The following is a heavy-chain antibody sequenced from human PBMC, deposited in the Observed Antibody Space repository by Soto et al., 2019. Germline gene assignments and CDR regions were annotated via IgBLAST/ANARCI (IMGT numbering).Heavy chain of an antibody. D-gene: IGHD2-15*01. CDR3: AREENCSGGTCYSEYFHR. CDR1: DFSFTSHG. Sequence: ASVKVSCKAYDFSFTSHGISWVRQAPGQGLEWMGWISLYNGNTKYAQNFQGRVTMTRDTSTTTIYMELSSLRSDDTAIYYCAREENCSGGTCYSEYFHRWGQGTLVTVSS. V-gene: IGHV1-18*04. J-gene: IGHJ1*01. CDR2: ISLYNGNT.